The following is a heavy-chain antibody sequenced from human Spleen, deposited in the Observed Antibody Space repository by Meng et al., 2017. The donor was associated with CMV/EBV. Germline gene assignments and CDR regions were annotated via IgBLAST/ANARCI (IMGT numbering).Heavy chain of an antibody. D-gene: IGHD5-24*01. CDR3: ARGRRGYNS. J-gene: IGHJ4*02. Sequence: HGRLRQGVAGRLNPSSTRSPTCAVLGGSFRGYYWSGIPQPPGKGLEWIGEINHSGSTNYNPSLKSRVTISVDTSKNQFSLKLSSVTAADTAVYYCARGRRGYNSWGQGTLVTVSS. CDR2: INHSGST. V-gene: IGHV4-34*01. CDR1: GGSFRGYY.